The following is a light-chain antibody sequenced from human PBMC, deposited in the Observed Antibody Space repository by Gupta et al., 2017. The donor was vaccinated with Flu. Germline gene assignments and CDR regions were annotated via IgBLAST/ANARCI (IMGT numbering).Light chain of an antibody. CDR1: QSVLDSSNNRNC. V-gene: IGKV4-1*01. Sequence: SLGERATINCKSSQSVLDSSNNRNCLAWFQQRPGQAPKLLIYGASARAPGVPDRFTGSGSETDFTLTISSLQTEDVAVHYCQQYISSPLTFGPGTKVEIK. CDR2: GAS. CDR3: QQYISSPLT. J-gene: IGKJ3*01.